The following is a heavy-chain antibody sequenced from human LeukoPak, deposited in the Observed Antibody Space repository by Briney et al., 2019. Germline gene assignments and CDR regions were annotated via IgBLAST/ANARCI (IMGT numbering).Heavy chain of an antibody. V-gene: IGHV4-31*03. CDR1: GGSISSGGYY. D-gene: IGHD3-10*01. Sequence: PSETLSLTCTVSGGSISSGGYYWSWIRQHPGKGLEWIGYIYYSGSTYYNPSLKSRVTISVDTSKNQFSLKLSSVTAADTAVYYCARVDGSGGSPLYYFDYWGQGTLVTVSS. CDR2: IYYSGST. J-gene: IGHJ4*02. CDR3: ARVDGSGGSPLYYFDY.